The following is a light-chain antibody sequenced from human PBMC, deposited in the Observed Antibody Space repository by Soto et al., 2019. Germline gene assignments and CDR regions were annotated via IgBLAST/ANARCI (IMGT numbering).Light chain of an antibody. CDR1: SSDVGGYNY. V-gene: IGLV2-11*01. Sequence: QSALTQPRSVSGSPGQSGTIAFTGTSSDVGGYNYVSWYQQHPGKAPKLMIYDVTTRPSGVPDRFSGSKSGNTASLTISGLQAEDEADYYCSSHAGSSVVFGTGTKVTVL. J-gene: IGLJ1*01. CDR3: SSHAGSSVV. CDR2: DVT.